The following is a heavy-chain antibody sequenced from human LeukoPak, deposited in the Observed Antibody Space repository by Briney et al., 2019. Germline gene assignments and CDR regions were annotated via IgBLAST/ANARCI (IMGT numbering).Heavy chain of an antibody. D-gene: IGHD3-16*01. CDR3: ARDSGGLYYYGMDV. J-gene: IGHJ6*02. CDR2: IWYDGSNK. CDR1: GFTFSSYG. V-gene: IGHV3-33*08. Sequence: GGSLRLSCAASGFTFSSYGMHWVRQAPGKGLEWVAVIWYDGSNKYYADSVKGRFTISRDNSKNTLYLQMNSLRAEDTAVYYCARDSGGLYYYGMDVWGQGTTVTVSS.